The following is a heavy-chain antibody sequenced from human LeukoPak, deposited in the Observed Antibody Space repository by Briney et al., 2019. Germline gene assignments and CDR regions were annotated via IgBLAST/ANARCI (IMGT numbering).Heavy chain of an antibody. J-gene: IGHJ4*02. D-gene: IGHD3-10*01. CDR3: AKVERSSRVHYFDY. Sequence: GGSLRLSCAASGFTFSSYAMSWVRQAPGKGLEWVSDISGSGDSTNYVDSVKGRFTISRDNSKYTVYLQMNSLRAEDTALYYCAKVERSSRVHYFDYWGQGTLVTVSS. V-gene: IGHV3-23*01. CDR2: ISGSGDST. CDR1: GFTFSSYA.